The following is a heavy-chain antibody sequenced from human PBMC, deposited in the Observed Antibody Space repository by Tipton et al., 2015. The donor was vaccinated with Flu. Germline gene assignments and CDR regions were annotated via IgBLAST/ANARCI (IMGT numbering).Heavy chain of an antibody. CDR1: GDSVGSNYY. V-gene: IGHV4-38-2*01. CDR3: ATGRRTYRYSTFNY. D-gene: IGHD3-16*02. CDR2: IYHTGST. Sequence: TLSLTCSVSGDSVGSNYYWGWIRQPPGKGLEWIGNIYHTGSTYYNPSLKSRVIISVDTSNNQFSLRLSSVTAADSAVYYCATGRRTYRYSTFNYWGQGTLVTVAS. J-gene: IGHJ4*02.